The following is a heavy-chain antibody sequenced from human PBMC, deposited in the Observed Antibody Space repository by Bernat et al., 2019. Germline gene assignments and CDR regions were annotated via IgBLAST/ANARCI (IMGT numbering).Heavy chain of an antibody. CDR1: GGSISSSSYY. V-gene: IGHV4-39*01. D-gene: IGHD2-15*01. J-gene: IGHJ5*02. Sequence: QLQLQESGPGLVKPSETLSLTCTVSGGSISSSSYYWGWIRQPPGKGLEWIGSIYYSGSTYYNPSLKSRVTISVDTSKNQFSLKLSSVTAADTAVYYCARLPVDIVVVVGGWFDPWGQGTLVTVSS. CDR3: ARLPVDIVVVVGGWFDP. CDR2: IYYSGST.